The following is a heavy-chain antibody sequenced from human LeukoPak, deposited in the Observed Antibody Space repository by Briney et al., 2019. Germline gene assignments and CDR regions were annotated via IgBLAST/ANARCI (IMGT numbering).Heavy chain of an antibody. D-gene: IGHD3-3*01. V-gene: IGHV1-69*05. Sequence: SVKVSCKACGGTFSSYAISWVRQAPGQGLEWMGGIIPIFGTANYAQKFQGRVTITTDESTSTAYMELSSLRSEDTAVYYCARDDFSEVGYYYMDVWGKGTTVTVSS. CDR3: ARDDFSEVGYYYMDV. J-gene: IGHJ6*03. CDR2: IIPIFGTA. CDR1: GGTFSSYA.